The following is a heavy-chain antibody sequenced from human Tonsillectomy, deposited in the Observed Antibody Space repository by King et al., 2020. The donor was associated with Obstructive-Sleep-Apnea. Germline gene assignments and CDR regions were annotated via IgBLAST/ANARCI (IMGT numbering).Heavy chain of an antibody. CDR3: AIRTRAYFHH. CDR1: GFTFSSYD. CDR2: IATAGDT. V-gene: IGHV3-13*01. D-gene: IGHD1-1*01. J-gene: IGHJ1*01. Sequence: QLVQSGGGLVHPGGSLRLSCAASGFTFSSYDMHWVRHPAGKGLECVSGIATAGDTYYRVSVKGRFTISRENAKNSLYLQMKSLRAGDTAVYYCAIRTRAYFHHWGQGTLVTVSS.